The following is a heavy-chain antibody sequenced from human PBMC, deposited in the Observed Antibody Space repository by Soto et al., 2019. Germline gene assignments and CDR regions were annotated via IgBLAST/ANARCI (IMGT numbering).Heavy chain of an antibody. Sequence: SETLSLTCAVSGGSISSSNWWSWVRQPPGKELEWIGEIYHTGGTNYNPSLKSRVTISVDKSKNEFYLKLSSVTAADTAVYYCARNLDSHSSSPADYWGQGTLVTVSS. CDR1: GGSISSSNW. J-gene: IGHJ4*02. CDR3: ARNLDSHSSSPADY. CDR2: IYHTGGT. D-gene: IGHD6-6*01. V-gene: IGHV4-4*02.